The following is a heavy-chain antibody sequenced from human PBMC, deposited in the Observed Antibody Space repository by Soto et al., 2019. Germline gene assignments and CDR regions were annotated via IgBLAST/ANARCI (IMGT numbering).Heavy chain of an antibody. CDR2: IIPILGIA. V-gene: IGHV1-69*02. CDR1: GGTFSSYT. D-gene: IGHD2-8*01. J-gene: IGHJ6*03. Sequence: QVQLVQSGAEVKKPGSSVKVSCKASGGTFSSYTISWVRQAPGQGLEWMGRIIPILGIANYAQKFQGRVTITADKSTSTAYMELSSLRSEDTAVYYCASAFFGNCTNGVCYRGYYYYYMDVWGKGTTVTVSS. CDR3: ASAFFGNCTNGVCYRGYYYYYMDV.